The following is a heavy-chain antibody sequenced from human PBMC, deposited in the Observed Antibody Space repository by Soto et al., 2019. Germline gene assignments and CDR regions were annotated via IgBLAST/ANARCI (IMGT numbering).Heavy chain of an antibody. J-gene: IGHJ4*02. CDR3: ARGSAFIGLDY. D-gene: IGHD1-26*01. CDR1: GFTFSSYG. CDR2: ISGGGGGT. Sequence: GESLKISCAASGFTFSSYGMHWVRQAPGKGLEWVSSISGGGGGTHYADSMKGRFTISRDNTKDSLYLQMNSLRAEDTAIYYCARGSAFIGLDYWGQGTPVTVSS. V-gene: IGHV3-23*01.